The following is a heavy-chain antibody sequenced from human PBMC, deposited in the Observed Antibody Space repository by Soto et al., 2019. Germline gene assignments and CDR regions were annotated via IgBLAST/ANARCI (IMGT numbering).Heavy chain of an antibody. CDR1: GFTFSSYG. J-gene: IGHJ6*03. CDR2: ISYDGSNK. D-gene: IGHD2-2*01. V-gene: IGHV3-30*18. CDR3: AKDLREVYCSSTSCPTHYYYYYMDV. Sequence: GGSLRLSCAASGFTFSSYGMHWVRQAPGKGLEWVAVISYDGSNKYYADSVKGRFTISRDNSKNTLYLQMNSLRAEDTAVYYCAKDLREVYCSSTSCPTHYYYYYMDVWGKGTTVTVSS.